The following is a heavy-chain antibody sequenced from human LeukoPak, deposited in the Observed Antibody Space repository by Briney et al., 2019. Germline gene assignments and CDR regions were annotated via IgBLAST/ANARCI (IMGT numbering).Heavy chain of an antibody. Sequence: GGSLRLSCAASGFTFTNYAMSWVRQAPGKGLEWVSSINGGGSTTYHADSVKGRFTISRDNSKNTLYLQMNSLRAEDTAVYYCAKDGAGVTADASDIWGQGTMVTVSS. CDR1: GFTFTNYA. D-gene: IGHD2-21*02. CDR2: INGGGSTT. CDR3: AKDGAGVTADASDI. J-gene: IGHJ3*02. V-gene: IGHV3-23*01.